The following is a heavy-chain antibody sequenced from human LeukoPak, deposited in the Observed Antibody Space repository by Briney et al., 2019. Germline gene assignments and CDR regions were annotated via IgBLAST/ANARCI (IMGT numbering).Heavy chain of an antibody. CDR2: ISSSSGST. J-gene: IGHJ4*01. V-gene: IGHV3-23*01. D-gene: IGHD1-26*01. CDR3: AKYRHRSRWELRDYFDY. Sequence: PGGSLRLSCAASGFTFSSYSMNWVRQAPGKGLEWVSAISSSSGSTYYADSVKGRFTISRDNSKNTLYLQMNSLRAEDTAVYYCAKYRHRSRWELRDYFDYWDHGTLVTVSS. CDR1: GFTFSSYS.